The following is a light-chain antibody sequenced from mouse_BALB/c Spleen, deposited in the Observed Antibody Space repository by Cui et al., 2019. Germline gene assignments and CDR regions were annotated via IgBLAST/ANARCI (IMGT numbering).Light chain of an antibody. Sequence: DIQMNNSPSSWSASLGTTITITCHASQNINVWLSWYQQKPGNIPKLLIYKASNLHTGVPSRFSGSGSGTGFTLTISSLQPEDIATYYCQQGQSYPYTFGGGTKLEIK. CDR1: QNINVW. CDR2: KAS. V-gene: IGKV13-85*01. J-gene: IGKJ2*01. CDR3: QQGQSYPYT.